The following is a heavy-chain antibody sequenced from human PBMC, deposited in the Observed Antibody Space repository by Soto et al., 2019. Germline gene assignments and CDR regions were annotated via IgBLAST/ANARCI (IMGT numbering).Heavy chain of an antibody. Sequence: QVQLVESGGGVVQPGRSLRLSCAASGFTFSSYAMHWVRQAPGKGLEWVAVISYDGSNKYYADSVKGRFTISRDNSKNTLYLQMNSLRAEDTAVYYCAREPMIVVVIGWFDPRGQGTLVTVSS. D-gene: IGHD3-22*01. J-gene: IGHJ5*02. CDR2: ISYDGSNK. CDR3: AREPMIVVVIGWFDP. V-gene: IGHV3-30-3*01. CDR1: GFTFSSYA.